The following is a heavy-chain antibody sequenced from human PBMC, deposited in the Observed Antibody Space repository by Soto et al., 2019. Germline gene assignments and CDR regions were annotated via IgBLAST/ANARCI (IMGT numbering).Heavy chain of an antibody. D-gene: IGHD6-19*01. CDR2: ISSSSSTI. CDR3: ARGYSSGWYTWFDP. Sequence: GGSLRLSCTASGFTFSIYGMNWVRQAPGKGLEWVSSISSSSSTIYYADSVRGRFTISRDNAKNSLYLQMSSLRAEDTSVYYCARGYSSGWYTWFDPWGQGTLVTVSS. CDR1: GFTFSIYG. J-gene: IGHJ5*02. V-gene: IGHV3-48*01.